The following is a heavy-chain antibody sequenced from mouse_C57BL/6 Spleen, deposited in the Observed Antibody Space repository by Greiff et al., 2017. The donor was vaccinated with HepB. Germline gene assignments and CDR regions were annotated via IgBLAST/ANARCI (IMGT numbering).Heavy chain of an antibody. CDR3: ASLYYGSSLYYAMDY. J-gene: IGHJ4*01. CDR2: ISGGGGNT. Sequence: EVQVVESGGGLVKPGGSLKLSCAASGFTFSSYTMSWVRQTPEKRLEWVATISGGGGNTYYPDSVKGRFTISRDNAKNTLYLQMSSLRSEDTALYYCASLYYGSSLYYAMDYWGQGTSVTVSS. V-gene: IGHV5-9*01. D-gene: IGHD1-1*01. CDR1: GFTFSSYT.